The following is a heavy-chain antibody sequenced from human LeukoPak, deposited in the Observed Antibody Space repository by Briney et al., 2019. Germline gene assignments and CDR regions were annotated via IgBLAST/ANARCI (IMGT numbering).Heavy chain of an antibody. CDR2: INPTGGAT. Sequence: ASVTVSCKAFGYTFTSYYYHWVRQAPGQGLEWMGVINPTGGATNYAQKFQDRVTMTRDTSTNTVYMELSSMRSEDTAVYYCARVRETYAHMHDAFDIWGQGTMVTVSS. V-gene: IGHV1-46*01. CDR3: ARVRETYAHMHDAFDI. CDR1: GYTFTSYY. D-gene: IGHD4-17*01. J-gene: IGHJ3*02.